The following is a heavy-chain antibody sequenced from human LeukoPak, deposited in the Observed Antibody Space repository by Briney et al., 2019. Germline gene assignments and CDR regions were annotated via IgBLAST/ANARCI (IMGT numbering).Heavy chain of an antibody. CDR3: AKSTSGDSYLFGY. J-gene: IGHJ4*02. D-gene: IGHD2-21*02. Sequence: PGGSLRLSCAASGFTFSSYSMNWVRQAPGKGLEWVSYISSSSSTIYYADSVKGRFTISRDNSKNTLYVQMNSLRAEDTAVYYCAKSTSGDSYLFGYWGQGTLVTVSS. CDR2: ISSSSSTI. V-gene: IGHV3-48*01. CDR1: GFTFSSYS.